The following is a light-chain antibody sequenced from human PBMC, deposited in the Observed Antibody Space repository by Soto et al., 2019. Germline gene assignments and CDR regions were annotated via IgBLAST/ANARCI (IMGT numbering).Light chain of an antibody. CDR2: GAS. CDR3: QQYGSSPLT. Sequence: EIVLTQSPGALSLFPGERATLSCRTSESVTSTYLAWYQQKPGQPPRLLIYGASNRATGIPDRFSGSGSGTDFTLTISRLEPEDFAVYYCQQYGSSPLTFGRGTKVEIK. V-gene: IGKV3-20*01. CDR1: ESVTSTY. J-gene: IGKJ4*01.